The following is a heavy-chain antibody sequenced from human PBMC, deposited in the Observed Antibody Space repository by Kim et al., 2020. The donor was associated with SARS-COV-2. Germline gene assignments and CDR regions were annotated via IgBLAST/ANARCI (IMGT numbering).Heavy chain of an antibody. Sequence: GGSLRLSCAASGFTFSNYAVSWVRQTPGKGLEWVSTISGSGGSTYYADSVKGRFTISRDNSKNTLYLQMSSLRAEDTAVYFCAKDPFYDFWSGYYFDYWGQRTLVTVSS. J-gene: IGHJ4*02. D-gene: IGHD3-3*01. V-gene: IGHV3-23*01. CDR1: GFTFSNYA. CDR3: AKDPFYDFWSGYYFDY. CDR2: ISGSGGST.